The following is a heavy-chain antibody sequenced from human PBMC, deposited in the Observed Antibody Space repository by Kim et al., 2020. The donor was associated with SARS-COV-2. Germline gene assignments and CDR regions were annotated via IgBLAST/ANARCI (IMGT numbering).Heavy chain of an antibody. CDR1: GYTFTSYD. CDR3: ARGATIRLLNYDYVWGSYRGDAFDI. CDR2: MNPNSGNT. D-gene: IGHD3-16*02. Sequence: ASVKVSCKASGYTFTSYDINWVRQATGQGLEWMEWMNPNSGNTGYAQKFQGRVTMTRNTSISTAYMELSSLRSEDTAVYYCARGATIRLLNYDYVWGSYRGDAFDIWGQGTMVTVSS. V-gene: IGHV1-8*01. J-gene: IGHJ3*02.